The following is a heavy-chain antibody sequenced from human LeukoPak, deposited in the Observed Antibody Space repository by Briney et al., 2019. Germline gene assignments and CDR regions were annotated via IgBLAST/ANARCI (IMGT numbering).Heavy chain of an antibody. D-gene: IGHD3/OR15-3a*01. CDR2: VSPTGTT. V-gene: IGHV3-69-1*01. CDR3: ATAPFGTSDYTDV. CDR1: GFSLRKYS. Sequence: GGSLRLSRVASGFSLRKYSLNWVRQGPGKGLEWVAHVSPTGTTHYADSVKGRFTISRDNVRNSLSLQMHSLRSGDTAVYFCATAPFGTSDYTDVWGRGTTVTVSS. J-gene: IGHJ6*03.